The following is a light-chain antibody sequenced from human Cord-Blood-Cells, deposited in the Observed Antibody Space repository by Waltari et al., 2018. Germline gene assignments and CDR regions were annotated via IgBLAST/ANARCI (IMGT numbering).Light chain of an antibody. V-gene: IGLV2-11*01. J-gene: IGLJ3*02. CDR2: EFS. CDR1: SSDVGGYNS. CDR3: CSYAGSYTLV. Sequence: QSALTQPRSVSGSPGQSVTISCTGTSSDVGGYNSVSWYQQHPGKAPKLMIYEFSKRPSGVPDRFSGSKSGNTVCLTISGLQAEDEADYYCCSYAGSYTLVFGGGTKLTVL.